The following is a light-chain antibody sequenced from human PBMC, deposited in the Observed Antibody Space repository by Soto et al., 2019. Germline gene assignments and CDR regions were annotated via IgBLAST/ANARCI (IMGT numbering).Light chain of an antibody. CDR3: QQYNNWLST. CDR1: QSVSSN. Sequence: EIVMTQSPATLSVSPGARATLSCRASQSVSSNLAWYQQKPGQAPRLLIYGASTRATGIPARFSGSGSGTEFTLTISSLQSEDFAVYYCQQYNNWLSTFGGGTKVEIK. CDR2: GAS. J-gene: IGKJ4*01. V-gene: IGKV3-15*01.